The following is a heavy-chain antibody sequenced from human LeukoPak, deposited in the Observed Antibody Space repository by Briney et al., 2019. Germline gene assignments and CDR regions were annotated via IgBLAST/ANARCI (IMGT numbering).Heavy chain of an antibody. CDR1: GGTFSSYA. Sequence: ASVKVSCKASGGTFSSYAISWVRQAPGQGLERMGGIIPIFGTANYAQKCQGRVTITTDESTSTAYMELSSLRSEDTAVYYCARVGSGGWFDPWGQGTLVTVSS. CDR2: IIPIFGTA. J-gene: IGHJ5*02. D-gene: IGHD1-26*01. V-gene: IGHV1-69*05. CDR3: ARVGSGGWFDP.